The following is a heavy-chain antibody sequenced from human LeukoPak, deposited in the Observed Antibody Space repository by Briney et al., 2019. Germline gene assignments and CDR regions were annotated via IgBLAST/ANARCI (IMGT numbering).Heavy chain of an antibody. CDR3: ARVAPYYDFWSGYYQTNWFDP. Sequence: SETLSLTCTVSGGSISSYYWSWIRQPPGKGLEWIGYIYYTETSYNPSLKSRVTISVDTSKNQFSLKLSSVTAADTAVYYCARVAPYYDFWSGYYQTNWFDPWGQGTLVTVSS. J-gene: IGHJ5*02. CDR1: GGSISSYY. V-gene: IGHV4-59*12. CDR2: IYYTET. D-gene: IGHD3-3*01.